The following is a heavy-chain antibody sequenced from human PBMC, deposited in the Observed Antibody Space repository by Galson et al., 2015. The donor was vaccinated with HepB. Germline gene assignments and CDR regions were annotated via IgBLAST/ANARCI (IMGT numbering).Heavy chain of an antibody. CDR1: GFTVSSNY. D-gene: IGHD2/OR15-2a*01. CDR2: IYSGGRT. CDR3: VSFFRQTYYYYGMDV. V-gene: IGHV3-53*01. J-gene: IGHJ6*02. Sequence: SLRLSCAASGFTVSSNYMSWVRQAPGKGLEWVSVIYSGGRTYYADSVQGRITISRDNSKNTLYLQTNSLRADDTAVYYCVSFFRQTYYYYGMDVWGRGTTVTVSS.